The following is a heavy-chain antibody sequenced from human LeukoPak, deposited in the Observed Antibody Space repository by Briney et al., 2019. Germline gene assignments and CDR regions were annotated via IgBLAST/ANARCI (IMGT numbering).Heavy chain of an antibody. CDR1: GFTFSSYA. J-gene: IGHJ4*02. D-gene: IGHD2-21*01. V-gene: IGHV3-23*01. CDR3: ARDLWAFDY. CDR2: ISGSGGST. Sequence: PGGSLRLSCAASGFTFSSYAMSWVRQAPGKGLEWVSTISGSGGSTYYADSVKGRFTISRDNAKNSLYLQMNSLRAEDTAVYYCARDLWAFDYWGQGTLVTVSS.